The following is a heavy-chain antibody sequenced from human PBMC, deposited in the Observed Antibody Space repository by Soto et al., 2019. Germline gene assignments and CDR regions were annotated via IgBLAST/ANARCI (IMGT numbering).Heavy chain of an antibody. V-gene: IGHV4-4*07. CDR2: IYTSGST. Sequence: QLQLQESGPGLVKPSETLSLTCTVSGGSISNYYWDWIRQPAGKGLEWIGRIYTSGSTNYNPSLKSRVTMSVDTSKNQFSLNLNSVTAADTAVYYCACQSQSGPFYPYYGMDVWGQGTTVTVSS. J-gene: IGHJ6*02. CDR3: ACQSQSGPFYPYYGMDV. D-gene: IGHD3-10*01. CDR1: GGSISNYY.